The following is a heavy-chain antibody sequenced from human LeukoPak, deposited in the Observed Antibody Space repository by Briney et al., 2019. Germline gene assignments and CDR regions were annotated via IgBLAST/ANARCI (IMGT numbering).Heavy chain of an antibody. V-gene: IGHV3-74*01. J-gene: IGHJ4*01. CDR1: GFTFSGYW. D-gene: IGHD2-15*01. Sequence: HPGGSLRLSCVASGFTFSGYWMHWVRQAPGTGLVWVSRIESDGSSTTYADSVKGRFTISRDNAKNTLYLQMNSLRAEDTAVYYCTRGYCTGGSCQLPFDYWGHGTLVTVSS. CDR2: IESDGSST. CDR3: TRGYCTGGSCQLPFDY.